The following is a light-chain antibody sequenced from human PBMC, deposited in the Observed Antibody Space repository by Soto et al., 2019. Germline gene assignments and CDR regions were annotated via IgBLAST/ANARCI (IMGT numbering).Light chain of an antibody. Sequence: QSALTQPASLSGSPGQSITISCTGTSSDVGVYKYVSWYQQHPGKAPKRMIFDVSDRPSGVSNRFSGSKSGNTASLTISGLQAEDEADYYCSSYRGTGNTHYVFGTGTKVTVL. J-gene: IGLJ1*01. CDR3: SSYRGTGNTHYV. CDR1: SSDVGVYKY. V-gene: IGLV2-14*03. CDR2: DVS.